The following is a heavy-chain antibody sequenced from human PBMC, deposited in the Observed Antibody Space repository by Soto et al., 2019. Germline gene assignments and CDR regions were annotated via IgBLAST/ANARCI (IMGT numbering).Heavy chain of an antibody. CDR2: IYYSGSA. CDR3: ARGTGYSGTYEDAFAF. D-gene: IGHD1-26*01. Sequence: SETLSLTCTVSGGSISSSSYYWGWIRQPPGKGLEWIGNIYYSGSAFYNPSLKSRVTISVDTSKNQFSLKVTSVTAADTASYYCARGTGYSGTYEDAFAFWGQGTMVTVSS. CDR1: GGSISSSSYY. J-gene: IGHJ3*01. V-gene: IGHV4-39*07.